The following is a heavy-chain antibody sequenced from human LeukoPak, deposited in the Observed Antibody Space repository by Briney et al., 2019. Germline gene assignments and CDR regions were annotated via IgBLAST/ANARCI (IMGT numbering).Heavy chain of an antibody. D-gene: IGHD1-26*01. J-gene: IGHJ4*02. Sequence: GASVKVSCKASGGTSSNYAISWVRQAPGQGLEWMGRIIPIFGTANYAQKFQGRVTITTDESTSTAYMELSSLRSEDTAVYYCARIKRGNYPDAGWVNFDYWGQGTLVTVSS. CDR2: IIPIFGTA. CDR1: GGTSSNYA. CDR3: ARIKRGNYPDAGWVNFDY. V-gene: IGHV1-69*05.